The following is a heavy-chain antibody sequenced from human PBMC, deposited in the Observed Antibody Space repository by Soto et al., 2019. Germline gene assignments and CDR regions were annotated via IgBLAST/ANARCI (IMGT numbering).Heavy chain of an antibody. D-gene: IGHD2-2*01. CDR3: ARKYCGSARCFFPGGY. Sequence: QVQLVESGGGVVQPGRSLRLSYAASVFTFSNFGMHWVRQAPGKGLEWVAVIWDDGSNTYYADSVKGRFTISRDNSRSTLYLQMNSLRAEDTAVYDCARKYCGSARCFFPGGYWGQGTLVTVSS. V-gene: IGHV3-33*01. CDR1: VFTFSNFG. J-gene: IGHJ4*02. CDR2: IWDDGSNT.